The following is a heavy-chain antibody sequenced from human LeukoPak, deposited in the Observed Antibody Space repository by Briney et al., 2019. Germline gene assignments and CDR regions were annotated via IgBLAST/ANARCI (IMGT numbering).Heavy chain of an antibody. CDR2: IKQDGSEK. J-gene: IGHJ4*02. CDR3: AREGSSWYHPPFDY. D-gene: IGHD6-13*01. V-gene: IGHV3-7*01. Sequence: GGSLRLSCAASGFTFSSYWMSWVRQAPGKGLEWVANIKQDGSEKYYVDSAKGRFTISRDNAKNSLYLQMNSLRAEDTAVYYCAREGSSWYHPPFDYWGQGTLVTVSS. CDR1: GFTFSSYW.